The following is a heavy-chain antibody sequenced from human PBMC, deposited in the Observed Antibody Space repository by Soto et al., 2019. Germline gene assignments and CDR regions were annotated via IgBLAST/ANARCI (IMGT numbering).Heavy chain of an antibody. CDR1: GASLSYNY. CDR3: ARDSGYDSGMDV. V-gene: IGHV4-4*07. CDR2: IYSGGST. Sequence: SETLSLACAVYGASLSYNYWSWIRQPAGKGLEWIGRIYSGGSTNYNPFFKSRVTMSVDTSKNQFSLKLRSVTAADTAVYYCARDSGYDSGMDVWGQGTTVTVSS. D-gene: IGHD5-12*01. J-gene: IGHJ6*02.